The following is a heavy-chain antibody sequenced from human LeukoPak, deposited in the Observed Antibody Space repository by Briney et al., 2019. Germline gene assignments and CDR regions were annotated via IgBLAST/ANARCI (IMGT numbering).Heavy chain of an antibody. Sequence: MASETLSLTCAVYGGSFSGYYWSWIRQPPGKGLEWIGEINHSGSTNYNPSLKSRVTISVDTSKNQFSLKLSSVTAADTAVYYCARLASGYYDFWSGSRDYYMDVWGKGTTVTVSS. CDR2: INHSGST. CDR3: ARLASGYYDFWSGSRDYYMDV. J-gene: IGHJ6*03. D-gene: IGHD3-3*01. V-gene: IGHV4-34*01. CDR1: GGSFSGYY.